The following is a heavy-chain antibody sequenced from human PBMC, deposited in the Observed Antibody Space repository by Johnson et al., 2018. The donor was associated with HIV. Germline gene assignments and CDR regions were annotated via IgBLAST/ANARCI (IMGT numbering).Heavy chain of an antibody. V-gene: IGHV3-30*03. Sequence: QVQLVESGGGVVQPGRSLRLSCAASGFTFSNYGMHWVRQAPGKGLEWVAVVSYDGSYKDYADSVKGRFTISRDNSKNTLFLQMNSLRLEDTALYSCARGPLAYYGSGLWAFDVWGQGTMVAVSS. D-gene: IGHD3-10*01. CDR3: ARGPLAYYGSGLWAFDV. J-gene: IGHJ3*01. CDR1: GFTFSNYG. CDR2: VSYDGSYK.